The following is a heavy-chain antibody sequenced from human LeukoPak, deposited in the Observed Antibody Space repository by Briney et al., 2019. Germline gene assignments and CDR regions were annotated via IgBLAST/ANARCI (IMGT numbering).Heavy chain of an antibody. D-gene: IGHD1-26*01. CDR2: IKEDGSEK. V-gene: IGHV3-7*01. Sequence: GGSLRLSCAASGFTFSSYWMSWVRQAPGKGLEWVANIKEDGSEKYYVDSVKGRFTISRDNAKNSLYLQMNSLRAEDTAVYYCARVDGSYQRPYYYYYGMDVWGQGTTVTVSS. CDR1: GFTFSSYW. CDR3: ARVDGSYQRPYYYYYGMDV. J-gene: IGHJ6*02.